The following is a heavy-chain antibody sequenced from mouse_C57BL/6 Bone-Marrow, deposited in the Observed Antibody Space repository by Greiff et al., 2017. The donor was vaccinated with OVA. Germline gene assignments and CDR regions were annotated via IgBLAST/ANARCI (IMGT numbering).Heavy chain of an antibody. D-gene: IGHD1-1*01. CDR2: IWRGGST. CDR1: GFSLTSYG. J-gene: IGHJ1*03. V-gene: IGHV2-5*01. CDR3: AKPPYYGSSYGYFDV. Sequence: VQVVESGPGLVQPSQSLSITCTVSGFSLTSYGVHWVRQSPGKGLEWLGVIWRGGSTDYNAAFMSRLSITKDNSKSQVFFKMNSLQADDTAIYYCAKPPYYGSSYGYFDVWGTGTTVTVSS.